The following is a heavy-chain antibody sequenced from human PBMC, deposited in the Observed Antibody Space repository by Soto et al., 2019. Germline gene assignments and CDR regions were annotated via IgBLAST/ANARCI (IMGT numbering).Heavy chain of an antibody. D-gene: IGHD3-22*01. CDR2: ISSSGSII. V-gene: IGHV3-11*01. J-gene: IGHJ6*01. Sequence: KGLEWVSYISSSGSIIYYADSVKGRFTISRDNARNSLYLQFNSLRAQDTAVYYCARDQGYYDSCGYYDDYG. CDR3: ARDQGYYDSCGYYDDYG.